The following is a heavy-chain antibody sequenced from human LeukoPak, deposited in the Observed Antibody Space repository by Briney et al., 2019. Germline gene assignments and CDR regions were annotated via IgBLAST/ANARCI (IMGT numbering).Heavy chain of an antibody. V-gene: IGHV1-2*02. CDR1: GYTFTSYG. J-gene: IGHJ3*02. Sequence: ASVKVSCKASGYTFTSYGILWVRQAPGQGLEWMGWINPNSGGTNYAQKFQGRVTMTRDTSISTAYMELSRLRSDDTAVYYCARMGYCSGGSCYDDAFDIWGQGTMVTVSS. D-gene: IGHD2-15*01. CDR2: INPNSGGT. CDR3: ARMGYCSGGSCYDDAFDI.